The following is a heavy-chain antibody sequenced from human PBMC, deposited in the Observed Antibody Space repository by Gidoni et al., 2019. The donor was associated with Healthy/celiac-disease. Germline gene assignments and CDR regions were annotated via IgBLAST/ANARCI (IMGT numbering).Heavy chain of an antibody. V-gene: IGHV3-64D*08. D-gene: IGHD6-19*01. CDR2: ISSNGGST. CDR3: VNGRWLGPFDY. Sequence: EVQLVESGGGLVQPGGSLRLSCSASGFTFSSYAMHWVRQAPGKGLEYVSAISSNGGSTYYADSVKGRFTISRDNSKNTLYLQMSSLRAEDMAVYYCVNGRWLGPFDYWGQGTLVTVSS. J-gene: IGHJ4*02. CDR1: GFTFSSYA.